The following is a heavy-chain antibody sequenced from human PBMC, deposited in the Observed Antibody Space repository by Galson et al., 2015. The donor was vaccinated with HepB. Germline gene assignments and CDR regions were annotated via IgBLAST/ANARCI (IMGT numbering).Heavy chain of an antibody. CDR3: ARGSAAGTWGYGMGV. D-gene: IGHD6-13*01. Sequence: LRLSCAASGFTFSSYPMHWVRQAPGKGLEWVAVIPYDGSIEYYADSVKGRFTISRDNPKNTVYLQMNSLRPEETAVYYCARGSAAGTWGYGMGVWGQGTTVSVSS. J-gene: IGHJ6*02. V-gene: IGHV3-30*04. CDR2: IPYDGSIE. CDR1: GFTFSSYP.